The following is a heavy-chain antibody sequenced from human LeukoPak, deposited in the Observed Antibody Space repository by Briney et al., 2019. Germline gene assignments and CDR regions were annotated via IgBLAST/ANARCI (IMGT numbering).Heavy chain of an antibody. J-gene: IGHJ4*02. D-gene: IGHD3-10*01. V-gene: IGHV3-13*04. CDR1: GFTFSNHD. Sequence: GGSLRLSCAASGFTFSNHDMHWVRQGPGKGLEWVSAIDNVGGTYYPGSVKGRFTISREDVKNSLYLQMNSLRAGDTAIYYCAREASGRAYSGIDYWGQGTLVTVSS. CDR2: IDNVGGT. CDR3: AREASGRAYSGIDY.